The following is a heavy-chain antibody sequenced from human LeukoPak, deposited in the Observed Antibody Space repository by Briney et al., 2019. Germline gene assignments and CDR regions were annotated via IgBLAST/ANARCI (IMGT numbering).Heavy chain of an antibody. CDR3: ARVGLRRGIAVAGIVDY. Sequence: SETLSLTCTVSGGSISSSSYYWGWIRQPPGKGLEWIGSIYYSGSTYYNPSLKSRVTISVDTSKNQFSLKLSSVTAADTAVYYCARVGLRRGIAVAGIVDYWGQGTLVTVSS. CDR1: GGSISSSSYY. CDR2: IYYSGST. J-gene: IGHJ4*02. V-gene: IGHV4-39*07. D-gene: IGHD6-19*01.